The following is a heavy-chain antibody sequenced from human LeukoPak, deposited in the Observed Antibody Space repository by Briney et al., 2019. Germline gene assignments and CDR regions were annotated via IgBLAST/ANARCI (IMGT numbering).Heavy chain of an antibody. Sequence: PGGSLRLSCAASGFTFSSYSMNWVRQAPGKGLEWVSYISSGGSTIYYADSVKGRFTISRDNAKNSLSLQMNSLTDEDTAVYYCAREPPGNYDTSGYYYAYFDYWGQGTLVTVSS. J-gene: IGHJ4*02. CDR2: ISSGGSTI. CDR3: AREPPGNYDTSGYYYAYFDY. D-gene: IGHD3-22*01. CDR1: GFTFSSYS. V-gene: IGHV3-48*02.